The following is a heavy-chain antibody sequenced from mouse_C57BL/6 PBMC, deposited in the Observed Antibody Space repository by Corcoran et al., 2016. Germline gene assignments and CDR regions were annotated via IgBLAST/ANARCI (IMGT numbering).Heavy chain of an antibody. V-gene: IGHV1-26*01. D-gene: IGHD4-1*01. Sequence: EVQLQPSGPELVKPGASVKISCKASGYTFTDYYMNWVKQSHGKSIEWIGDINPNHGGTSYNQKFKGKATLTVDKSSSTAYMELRSLTSEDSAVYYCARRELALAYWGQGTLVTVSA. J-gene: IGHJ3*01. CDR1: GYTFTDYY. CDR2: INPNHGGT. CDR3: ARRELALAY.